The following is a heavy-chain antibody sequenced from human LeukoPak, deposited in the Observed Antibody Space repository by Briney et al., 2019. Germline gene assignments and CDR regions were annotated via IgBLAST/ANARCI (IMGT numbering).Heavy chain of an antibody. CDR1: GFTFSSCS. D-gene: IGHD6-13*01. CDR2: IISDSTYI. V-gene: IGHV3-21*01. CDR3: AAGYTSSWLLDY. Sequence: PGGSLRLSCAASGFTFSSCSMNWVRQAPGKGLEWVSSIISDSTYIYYADSVKGRFTISRDNAKNSLFLQMDSLRAEDTAVYYCAAGYTSSWLLDYWGQGTLVTVSS. J-gene: IGHJ4*02.